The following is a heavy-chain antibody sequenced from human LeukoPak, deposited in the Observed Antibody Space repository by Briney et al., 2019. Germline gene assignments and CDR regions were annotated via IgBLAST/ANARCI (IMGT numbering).Heavy chain of an antibody. Sequence: STTYAQKFQGRVTMTRDTSTSTVYMELSSLRSEDTAEYYCAREDSTGYYHGYWGQGNLVTVSS. CDR2: ST. J-gene: IGHJ4*02. V-gene: IGHV1-46*01. D-gene: IGHD3-22*01. CDR3: AREDSTGYYHGY.